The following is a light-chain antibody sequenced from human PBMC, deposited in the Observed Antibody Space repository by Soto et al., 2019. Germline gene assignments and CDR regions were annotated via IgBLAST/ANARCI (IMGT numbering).Light chain of an antibody. CDR2: EVN. CDR3: CSYAGSLYV. V-gene: IGLV2-23*02. Sequence: SVLTSPASGSGSPRQSISISCKGTSSDVGSYNLVSWYQQHPGKAPKLMIYEVNKRPSGVSNRFSGSKSGNTASLTISGLQAEDEANYYCCSYAGSLYVFGTGTKVTVL. J-gene: IGLJ1*01. CDR1: SSDVGSYNL.